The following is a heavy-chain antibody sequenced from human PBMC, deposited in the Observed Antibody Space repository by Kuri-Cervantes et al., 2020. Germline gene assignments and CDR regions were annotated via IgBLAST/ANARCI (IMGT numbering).Heavy chain of an antibody. V-gene: IGHV4-39*01. CDR1: GGSISSSSYY. CDR3: ARNLRGSVCTYCSSTSCYPPNWFDP. CDR2: IYYSGST. D-gene: IGHD2-2*01. J-gene: IGHJ5*02. Sequence: GSLRLSCTVSGGSISSSSYYWGWIRQPPGKGLEWIGSIYYSGSTYYNPSLKSRVTISVDTSKNQFSLKLSSVTAADTAVYYCARNLRGSVCTYCSSTSCYPPNWFDPWGQGTLVTVSS.